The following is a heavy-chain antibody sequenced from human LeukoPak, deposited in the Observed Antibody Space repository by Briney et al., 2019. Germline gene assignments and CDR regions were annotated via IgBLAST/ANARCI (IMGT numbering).Heavy chain of an antibody. V-gene: IGHV3-23*01. Sequence: GGSLRLSCVGSGFTFRSHAMSWVRQAPEKGLEFVSGIYENGGTTYYADSVKGRFSISRDISKNTLYLQMNSLRAEDSALYYCARGGRGSAAVVAPRSFDIWGQGTMVTVSS. CDR2: IYENGGTT. CDR3: ARGGRGSAAVVAPRSFDI. CDR1: GFTFRSHA. D-gene: IGHD3-22*01. J-gene: IGHJ3*02.